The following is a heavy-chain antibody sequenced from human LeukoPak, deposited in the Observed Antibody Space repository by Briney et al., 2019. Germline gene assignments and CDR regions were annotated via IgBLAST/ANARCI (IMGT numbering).Heavy chain of an antibody. Sequence: GGSLRLSCVASGITFSSYTMNWVRQAPGKGLEWVSSISSSSSHTHYADSVKGRFTISRDNAKNSLYLQMNSLRGDDTAVYYCVRGDSRDYWGQGTLVTVSS. V-gene: IGHV3-21*01. CDR2: ISSSSSHT. CDR3: VRGDSRDY. CDR1: GITFSSYT. D-gene: IGHD6-13*01. J-gene: IGHJ4*02.